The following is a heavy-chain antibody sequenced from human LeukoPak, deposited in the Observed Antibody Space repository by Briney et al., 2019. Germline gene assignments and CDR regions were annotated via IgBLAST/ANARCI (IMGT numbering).Heavy chain of an antibody. D-gene: IGHD3-10*01. J-gene: IGHJ3*02. V-gene: IGHV3-23*01. Sequence: ETLSLTCAVYGGSFSGYYWSWVRQAPGKGLEWVSAISGSGGSTYYADSVKGRFTISRDNSKNTLYLQMNSLRAEDTAVYYCAKDRDYYGSGSPPPDAFDIWGQGTMVTVSS. CDR3: AKDRDYYGSGSPPPDAFDI. CDR1: GGSFSGYY. CDR2: ISGSGGST.